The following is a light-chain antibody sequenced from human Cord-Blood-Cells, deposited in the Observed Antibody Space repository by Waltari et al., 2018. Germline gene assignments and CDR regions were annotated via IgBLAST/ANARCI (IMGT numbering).Light chain of an antibody. CDR2: EGS. CDR1: SSDVGSYNL. V-gene: IGLV2-23*01. J-gene: IGLJ3*02. CDR3: CSYAGSSTV. Sequence: QSALTQPASVSGSPGQSITISCTGTSSDVGSYNLVSWYQQHPAKAPKLMIDEGSKRPSGVSNRFSGSKSGNTASLTISGLQAEDEADYYCCSYAGSSTVFGGGTKLTVL.